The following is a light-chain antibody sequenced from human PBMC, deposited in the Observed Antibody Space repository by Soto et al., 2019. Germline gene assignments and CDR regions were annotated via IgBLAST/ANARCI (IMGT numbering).Light chain of an antibody. CDR2: GAS. CDR3: QQYKIFPYT. V-gene: IGKV1-5*01. J-gene: IGKJ2*01. Sequence: DIQMTQSPSTLSASVGDRVAITCRASQSISTFLAWYQQKPGKAPKLLFFGASSLQSGVPSRFSGSGSGTEFTLIISSLQPDDFATYYCQQYKIFPYTFGQGTRLEI. CDR1: QSISTF.